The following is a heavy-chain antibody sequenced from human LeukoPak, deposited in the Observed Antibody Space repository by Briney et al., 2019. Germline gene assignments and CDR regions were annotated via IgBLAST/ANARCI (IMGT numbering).Heavy chain of an antibody. CDR1: GFTFSSYW. CDR2: IGGSGTRT. D-gene: IGHD2-2*03. Sequence: PGGSLRLSCAASGFTFSSYWMSWVRQAPGKGLEWVSGIGGSGTRTYYADSVKGRFTISRDNSKNTLYLQMNSLRDEDTAVYYCAKDSHWILLDDWGQGTLVTVSS. CDR3: AKDSHWILLDD. V-gene: IGHV3-23*01. J-gene: IGHJ4*02.